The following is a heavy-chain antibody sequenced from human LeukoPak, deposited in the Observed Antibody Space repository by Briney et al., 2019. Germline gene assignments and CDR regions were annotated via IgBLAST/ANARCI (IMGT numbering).Heavy chain of an antibody. CDR3: AKDSRYCSGGSCYSGFDY. J-gene: IGHJ4*02. D-gene: IGHD2-15*01. CDR1: GFTFSSYG. Sequence: PGGSLRLSCAASGFTFSSYGMHWVRQAPGKGLEWVAVTSYDGSNKYYADSVKGRFTISRDNSKNTPYLQMNSLRAEDTAVYYCAKDSRYCSGGSCYSGFDYWGQGTLVTVSS. V-gene: IGHV3-30*18. CDR2: TSYDGSNK.